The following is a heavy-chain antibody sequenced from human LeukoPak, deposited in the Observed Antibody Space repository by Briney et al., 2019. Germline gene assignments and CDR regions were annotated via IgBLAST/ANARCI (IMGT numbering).Heavy chain of an antibody. CDR2: ISGSGGHT. J-gene: IGHJ6*03. CDR1: GITFTSHA. Sequence: PGGSLRLSCAASGITFTSHAMSWVRQAPGKGLEWVSLISGSGGHTYYGDSVKGRFTISRDNFKSTLYLQMNSLRAEDTAVYYCAKGGVATMRDGYNYYYYYMEVWGRGTTVTVSS. CDR3: AKGGVATMRDGYNYYYYYMEV. V-gene: IGHV3-23*01. D-gene: IGHD5-24*01.